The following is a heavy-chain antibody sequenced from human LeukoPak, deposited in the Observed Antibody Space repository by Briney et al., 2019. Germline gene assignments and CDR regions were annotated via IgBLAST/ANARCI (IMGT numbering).Heavy chain of an antibody. Sequence: SETLSLTCAVYGGSFSGYYWSWIRQPPGKGLEWIGEINHSGSTNYNPSLKSRVTISVDTSKNQFSLKLSSVTAADTAVYYCARVPRDSNPNHFDYWGQGTLVTVSS. V-gene: IGHV4-34*01. J-gene: IGHJ4*02. CDR3: ARVPRDSNPNHFDY. CDR2: INHSGST. D-gene: IGHD4-11*01. CDR1: GGSFSGYY.